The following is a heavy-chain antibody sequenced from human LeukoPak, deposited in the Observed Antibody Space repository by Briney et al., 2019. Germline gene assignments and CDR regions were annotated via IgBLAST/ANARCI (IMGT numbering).Heavy chain of an antibody. CDR2: IWYDGSNK. D-gene: IGHD4-17*01. CDR1: GFTFSSYG. V-gene: IGHV3-33*01. Sequence: PGRSLRLSCAASGFTFSSYGMHWVRQAPGKGLQWVAVIWYDGSNKYYADSVKSRFTISRDNSKNTLYLQMNSLRAEDTAVYYCARFRRDYGDYFHYGMDVWGQGTTVTVSS. CDR3: ARFRRDYGDYFHYGMDV. J-gene: IGHJ6*02.